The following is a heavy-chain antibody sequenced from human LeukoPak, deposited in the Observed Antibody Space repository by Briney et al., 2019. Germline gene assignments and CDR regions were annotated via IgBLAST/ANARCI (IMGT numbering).Heavy chain of an antibody. J-gene: IGHJ4*02. Sequence: SETLSLTCAVYDGSFTGYYWSWIRQPPGKGLEWIGDINHNRVTNYSPSLKSRVTISLDTSKNQFSLKLTSVTAADTAVYFCARGSSFDGYCSAGACDAGYYDSWGQGTPVTVSS. V-gene: IGHV4-34*01. CDR2: INHNRVT. D-gene: IGHD2-15*01. CDR3: ARGSSFDGYCSAGACDAGYYDS. CDR1: DGSFTGYY.